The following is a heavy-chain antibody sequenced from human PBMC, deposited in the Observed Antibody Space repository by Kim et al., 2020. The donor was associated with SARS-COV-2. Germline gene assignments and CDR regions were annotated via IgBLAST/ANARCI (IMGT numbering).Heavy chain of an antibody. J-gene: IGHJ6*02. D-gene: IGHD6-13*01. CDR1: GGSFSGYY. Sequence: SATLSLTCAVYGGSFSGYYWSWIRQPPGKGLEWIGEINHSGSTNYNPSLKSRVTISVDTSKNQFSLKLSSVTAADTAVYYCARALPGIAAAGSHYGMDVWGQGTTVTVSS. V-gene: IGHV4-34*01. CDR2: INHSGST. CDR3: ARALPGIAAAGSHYGMDV.